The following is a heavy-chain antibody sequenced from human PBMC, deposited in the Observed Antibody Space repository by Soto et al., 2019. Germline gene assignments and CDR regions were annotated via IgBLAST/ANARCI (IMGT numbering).Heavy chain of an antibody. Sequence: GGSLRLSCAASGFAFDDCAMHWVRQAPGKGLEWVSGISWNSGRLDYVDSVKGRFTISRDNAKNSLYLQLNSLRPEDTALYYCAKDIRTYYYGSGSYASWGPGTLVTVS. CDR2: ISWNSGRL. CDR1: GFAFDDCA. CDR3: AKDIRTYYYGSGSYAS. D-gene: IGHD3-10*01. J-gene: IGHJ5*02. V-gene: IGHV3-9*01.